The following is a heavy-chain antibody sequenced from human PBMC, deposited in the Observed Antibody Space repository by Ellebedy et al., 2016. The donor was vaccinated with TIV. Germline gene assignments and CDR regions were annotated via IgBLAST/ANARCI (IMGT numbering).Heavy chain of an antibody. CDR2: INHSGST. CDR3: ARDAILIRGYGMDV. J-gene: IGHJ6*02. Sequence: MPSETLSLTCAVHDGSLSGYFWSWIRQSPGKGLEWIGEINHSGSTNDNPSLRSRLSISVDTSKKQVSLRVTSVTAADTPGYYCARDAILIRGYGMDVWGQGTTVTVSS. D-gene: IGHD3-16*01. V-gene: IGHV4-34*01. CDR1: DGSLSGYF.